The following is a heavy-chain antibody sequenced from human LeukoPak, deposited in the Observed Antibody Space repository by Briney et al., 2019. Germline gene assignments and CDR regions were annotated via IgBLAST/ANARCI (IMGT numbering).Heavy chain of an antibody. Sequence: GRSLRLSCVASGFPFSSYGMHWVRQAPGKGLEWVAVIWSVGGAEYYADSVKGRFTISRDNSKNMLFLQMNSLRAEDTAVYYCAAGLGESSGYYYVFGLSWGQGTLVTVSS. CDR1: GFPFSSYG. D-gene: IGHD3-22*01. V-gene: IGHV3-33*01. J-gene: IGHJ5*02. CDR3: AAGLGESSGYYYVFGLS. CDR2: IWSVGGAE.